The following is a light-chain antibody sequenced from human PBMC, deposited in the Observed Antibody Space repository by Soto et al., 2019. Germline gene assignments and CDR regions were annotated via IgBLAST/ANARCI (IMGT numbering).Light chain of an antibody. J-gene: IGKJ4*01. CDR3: QQYHTWPIT. CDR1: QSVSSN. V-gene: IGKV3-15*01. CDR2: GAS. Sequence: EVVLTQSPGTLSLSPVERATLSCMASQSVSSNLAWYQQKPGQAPRLLIFGASTRATGIAARFSGSGSGTEFTLTISSLQSEDCAIYYCQQYHTWPITFGGGTKVDIK.